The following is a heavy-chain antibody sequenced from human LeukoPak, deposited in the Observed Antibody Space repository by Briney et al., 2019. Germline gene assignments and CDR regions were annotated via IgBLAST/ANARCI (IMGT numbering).Heavy chain of an antibody. CDR1: GFTVSSNY. Sequence: GGSLRLSCAASGFTVSSNYMSWVRQAPGKGLEWVSVIYSGGSTYYADSVKGRFTISRDNSKNTLYLQMNSLRAEDTAVYYCARDDTTAAGTKIDYWGQGTLVTVSS. CDR2: IYSGGST. V-gene: IGHV3-66*01. J-gene: IGHJ4*02. CDR3: ARDDTTAAGTKIDY. D-gene: IGHD6-13*01.